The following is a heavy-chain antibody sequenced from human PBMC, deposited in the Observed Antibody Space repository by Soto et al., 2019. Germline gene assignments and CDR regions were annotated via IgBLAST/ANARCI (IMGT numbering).Heavy chain of an antibody. CDR3: ERSNYDIFTGYYLXVDX. J-gene: IGHJ4*02. CDR2: IYYSGIT. D-gene: IGHD3-9*01. Sequence: SETLSLSCTVSGGSISSYYWSWIRQPPGKGLEWIGYIYYSGITNYNPSLKSRVTISVDTSKNQFSLKLSSVTAADTAVYYCERSNYDIFTGYYLXVDXWGQGTLVTVSS. V-gene: IGHV4-59*01. CDR1: GGSISSYY.